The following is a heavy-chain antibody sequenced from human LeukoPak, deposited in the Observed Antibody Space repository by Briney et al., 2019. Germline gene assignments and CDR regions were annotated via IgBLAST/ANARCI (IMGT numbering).Heavy chain of an antibody. J-gene: IGHJ4*02. CDR1: GFTFSSYA. Sequence: GGSLRLSCAASGFTFSSYAMHWVRQAPGKGLEWVAVISYDESNKYYADSVKGRFTISRDNSKNTLYLQMNSLRAEDTAVYYCARDRGWRLFDYWGQGTLVTVSS. CDR3: ARDRGWRLFDY. CDR2: ISYDESNK. D-gene: IGHD6-19*01. V-gene: IGHV3-30-3*01.